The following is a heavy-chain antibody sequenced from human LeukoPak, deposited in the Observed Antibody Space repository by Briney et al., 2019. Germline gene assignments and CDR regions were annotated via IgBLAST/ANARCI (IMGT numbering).Heavy chain of an antibody. V-gene: IGHV1-18*01. CDR1: GYTFTSYG. CDR3: ARGGPFYSSGWYGWAYYFDY. J-gene: IGHJ4*02. Sequence: PAASVKVSCKASGYTFTSYGISWVRQAPGQGLEWMGWISAYNGNTNYAQKLQGRVTMTTDTSTSTAYMELRSLRSDDTAVYCCARGGPFYSSGWYGWAYYFDYWGQGTLVTVSS. D-gene: IGHD6-19*01. CDR2: ISAYNGNT.